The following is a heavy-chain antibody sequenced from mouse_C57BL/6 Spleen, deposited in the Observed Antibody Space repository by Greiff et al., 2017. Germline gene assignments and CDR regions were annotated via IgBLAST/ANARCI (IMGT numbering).Heavy chain of an antibody. CDR2: ISSGSSTI. Sequence: EVQRVESGGGLVKPGGSLKLSCAASGFTFSDYGMHWVRQAPEKGLEWVAYISSGSSTIYYADTVKGRFTISRDNAKNTLFLQMTSLRSEDTAMYYCARSSIYYDYDGYAMDYWGQGTSVTVSS. V-gene: IGHV5-17*01. J-gene: IGHJ4*01. CDR1: GFTFSDYG. CDR3: ARSSIYYDYDGYAMDY. D-gene: IGHD2-4*01.